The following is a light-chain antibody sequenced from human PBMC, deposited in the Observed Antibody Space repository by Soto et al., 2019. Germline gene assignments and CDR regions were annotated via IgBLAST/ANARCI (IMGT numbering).Light chain of an antibody. CDR2: GAS. V-gene: IGKV3-20*01. J-gene: IGKJ2*01. Sequence: EIVLTQSPGTLSLSPGERTTLSCRASQTISSSYLAWYQQKPGQAPRLLIYGASSRATGVADRFGGSGSGTDFTLTISRLEPEDFAVYFCVWHASSASVYTFGQGTTLEIK. CDR1: QTISSSY. CDR3: VWHASSASVYT.